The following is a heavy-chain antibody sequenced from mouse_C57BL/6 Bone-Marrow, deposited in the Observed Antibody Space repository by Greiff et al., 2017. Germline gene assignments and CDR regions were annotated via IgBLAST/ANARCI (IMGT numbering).Heavy chain of an antibody. CDR1: GFSLSTFGMG. Sequence: QVTLKESGPGILQPSQTLSLTCSFSGFSLSTFGMGVGWIRQPSGKGLEWLAHIWWGDDKYYNPALKSRLTIPKDTSKTPVFPKIANVDTADTATYYCALIAFSTTVVATRKYFDYWGQGTTLAVSS. V-gene: IGHV8-8*01. J-gene: IGHJ2*01. D-gene: IGHD1-1*01. CDR2: IWWGDDK. CDR3: ALIAFSTTVVATRKYFDY.